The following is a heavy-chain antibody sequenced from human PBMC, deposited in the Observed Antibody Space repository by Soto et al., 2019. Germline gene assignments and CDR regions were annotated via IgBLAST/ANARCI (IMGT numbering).Heavy chain of an antibody. D-gene: IGHD3-22*01. V-gene: IGHV3-30-3*01. CDR2: ISYDGSNK. CDR3: ARDYYDSSGYYYDYYYGMDV. J-gene: IGHJ6*02. CDR1: GFTFSSYA. Sequence: QVQLVESGGGVVQPGRSLRLSCAASGFTFSSYAMHWVRQAPGKGLEWVAVISYDGSNKYYADSVKGRFTISRDNSKNTLYLQMNSLRAEHTAVYYCARDYYDSSGYYYDYYYGMDVWGQGTTVTVSS.